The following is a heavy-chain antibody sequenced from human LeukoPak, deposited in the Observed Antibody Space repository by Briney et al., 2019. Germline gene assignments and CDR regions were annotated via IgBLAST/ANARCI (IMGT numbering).Heavy chain of an antibody. Sequence: SETLSLTCTVSGGSISSYYWSWIRQPPGKGLEWIGYIYYSGSTNYNPSLKSRVTISVDTSKNQFSLKLSSVTAADTAVYYCASARLPDYYGSGVWAFDIWGQGTMVTVSS. D-gene: IGHD3-10*01. CDR2: IYYSGST. V-gene: IGHV4-59*01. CDR3: ASARLPDYYGSGVWAFDI. CDR1: GGSISSYY. J-gene: IGHJ3*02.